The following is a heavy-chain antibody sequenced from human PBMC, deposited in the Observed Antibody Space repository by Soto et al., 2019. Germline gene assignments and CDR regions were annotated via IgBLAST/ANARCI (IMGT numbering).Heavy chain of an antibody. CDR3: ARGGRYNWNFRDNWFDP. J-gene: IGHJ5*02. CDR2: INAGNGNT. CDR1: GYTFTSYA. D-gene: IGHD1-7*01. V-gene: IGHV1-3*01. Sequence: GASVKVSCKASGYTFTSYAMHWVRQAPGQRLEWMGWINAGNGNTKYSQKFQGRVTITRDTSASTAYMELSSLRSEDTAVYYCARGGRYNWNFRDNWFDPWGQGTLVTVSS.